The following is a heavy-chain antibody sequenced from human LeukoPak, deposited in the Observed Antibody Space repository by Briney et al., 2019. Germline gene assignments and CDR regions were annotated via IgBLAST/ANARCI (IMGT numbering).Heavy chain of an antibody. CDR2: ISGGGGST. V-gene: IGHV3-23*01. CDR1: GFTFSSYA. CDR3: AKDQFKGGSTTFDY. Sequence: GGSLRLSCAASGFTFSSYAMSWVRQAPGKGLEWVSAISGGGGSTYYADSVKGRFTISRDNSKNTLYLQMNSLRAEDTAVYYCAKDQFKGGSTTFDYWGQGTLVTVSS. J-gene: IGHJ4*02. D-gene: IGHD2-2*01.